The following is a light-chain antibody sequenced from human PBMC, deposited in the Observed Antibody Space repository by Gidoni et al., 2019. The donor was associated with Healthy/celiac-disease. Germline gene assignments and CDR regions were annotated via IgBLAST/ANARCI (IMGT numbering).Light chain of an antibody. CDR2: DAS. CDR3: QQRRNWPPWT. J-gene: IGKJ1*01. Sequence: EIVLTQSPATLSLSPGERATLSCRASQSVSSYLAWYQQKPGQAPRLLIYDASTSATGIPASFSGSVSGTDFTLTLSSLEPEDFAVYYCQQRRNWPPWTFGQGTKVEIQ. V-gene: IGKV3-11*01. CDR1: QSVSSY.